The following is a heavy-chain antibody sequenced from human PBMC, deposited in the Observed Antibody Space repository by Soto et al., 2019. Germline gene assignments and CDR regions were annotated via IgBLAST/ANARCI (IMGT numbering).Heavy chain of an antibody. V-gene: IGHV4-39*01. J-gene: IGHJ4*02. CDR1: GGSISSSSYY. Sequence: PSETLSLTCTVSGGSISSSSYYWGWIRQPPGKGLEWIGSIYYSGYTYYNPSLKSRVTISVDTSKNQFSLKLSSVTAADTAVYYCARGHLPGGNSFYFDYWGQGSRVT. CDR2: IYYSGYT. CDR3: ARGHLPGGNSFYFDY. D-gene: IGHD4-4*01.